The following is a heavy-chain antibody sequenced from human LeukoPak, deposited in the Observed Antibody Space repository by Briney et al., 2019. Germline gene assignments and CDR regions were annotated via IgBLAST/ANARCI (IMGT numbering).Heavy chain of an antibody. CDR2: VNLSESTNCNPSL. CDR3: ARGVWLARDY. D-gene: IGHD6-19*01. CDR1: GDSISTYY. J-gene: IGHJ4*02. V-gene: IGHV4-59*01. Sequence: PSETLSLTCTISGDSISTYYWSWIRQSPGKGLEWIGDVNLSESTNCNPSLNYNPSLKSRVSISIDTSKNQFSLKLSSVTAADTAVYYCARGVWLARDYWGQGTLVTVSS.